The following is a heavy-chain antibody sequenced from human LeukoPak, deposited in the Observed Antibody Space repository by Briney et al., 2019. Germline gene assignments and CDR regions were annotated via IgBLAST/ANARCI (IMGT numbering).Heavy chain of an antibody. V-gene: IGHV3-72*01. CDR3: ARVPYYYDSRGYLPDY. Sequence: PGGSLRLSCAASGFTFSDHYMDWVRQAPGKGLEWVGRTRNKANSYTTEYAASVKGRFTISRDDSKNSLYLQMNSLKTEDTAVYYCARVPYYYDSRGYLPDYWGQGTLVTVSS. J-gene: IGHJ4*02. CDR2: TRNKANSYTT. CDR1: GFTFSDHY. D-gene: IGHD3-22*01.